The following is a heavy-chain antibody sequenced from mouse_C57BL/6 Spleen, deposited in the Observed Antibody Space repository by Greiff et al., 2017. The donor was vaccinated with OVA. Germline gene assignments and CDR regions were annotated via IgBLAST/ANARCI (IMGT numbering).Heavy chain of an antibody. J-gene: IGHJ2*01. CDR2: INPSNGGT. V-gene: IGHV1-53*01. CDR3: ARMGGSSPYYFDY. Sequence: QVQLKQPGTELVKPGASVKLSCKASGYTFTSYWMHWVKQRPGQGLEWIGNINPSNGGTNYNEKFKSKATLTVDKSSSTAYMQLSSLTSDDSAVYYCARMGGSSPYYFDYWGQGTTLTVSS. CDR1: GYTFTSYW. D-gene: IGHD1-1*01.